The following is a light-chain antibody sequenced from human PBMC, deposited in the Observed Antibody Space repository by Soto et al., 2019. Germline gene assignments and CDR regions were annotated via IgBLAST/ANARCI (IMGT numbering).Light chain of an antibody. J-gene: IGKJ1*01. CDR3: QKYSSWPQT. CDR2: PAS. Sequence: EIHMTQSPSSLSVSPGERATITCRASHGISIYLARYQQKPGQAPKFLIYPASTLRSGIPSRFSGSGSGTDFTLTISSLQSEDLAVYYCQKYSSWPQTFGQGTKVDIK. CDR1: HGISIY. V-gene: IGKV1-27*01.